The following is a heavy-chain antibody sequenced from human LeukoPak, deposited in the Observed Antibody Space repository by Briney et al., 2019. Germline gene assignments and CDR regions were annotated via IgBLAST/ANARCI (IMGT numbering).Heavy chain of an antibody. J-gene: IGHJ4*02. D-gene: IGHD3-9*01. Sequence: GGSLRLSCAASGFTFSTYSMNWVRQAPGKGLEWVSSISTSSIYIYYADSVEGRFTISRDNAKNSLYLQMNSLRAEDTAVYYCARASLTGYVPLYYFDYWGQGTLVTVSS. CDR1: GFTFSTYS. V-gene: IGHV3-21*04. CDR2: ISTSSIYI. CDR3: ARASLTGYVPLYYFDY.